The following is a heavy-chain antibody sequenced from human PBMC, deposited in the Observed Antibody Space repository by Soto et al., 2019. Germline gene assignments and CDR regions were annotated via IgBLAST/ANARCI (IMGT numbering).Heavy chain of an antibody. D-gene: IGHD3-22*01. Sequence: SVKVSCKASGGTFSSYAISWVRQAPGQGLEWMGGIIPIFGTANYAQKFQGRVTITADESTSTAYMELSSLRPDDTAVYYCAREYYDSSGYYPQATFDYWGQGTLVTVSS. V-gene: IGHV1-69*13. CDR2: IIPIFGTA. CDR1: GGTFSSYA. CDR3: AREYYDSSGYYPQATFDY. J-gene: IGHJ4*02.